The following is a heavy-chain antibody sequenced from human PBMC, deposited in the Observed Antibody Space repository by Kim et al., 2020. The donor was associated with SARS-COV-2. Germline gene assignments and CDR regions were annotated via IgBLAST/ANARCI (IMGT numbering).Heavy chain of an antibody. CDR2: ITDSGDNT. D-gene: IGHD5-12*01. Sequence: GGSLRLSCAASGFTFSYYPMTWVRQAPGKGLEWVATITDSGDNTYYADSVKGRFTISRDNSKNMLFLQMDSLRADDTAVNSCVKGYTDYVRTFFDYWGQG. V-gene: IGHV3-23*01. J-gene: IGHJ4*02. CDR1: GFTFSYYP. CDR3: VKGYTDYVRTFFDY.